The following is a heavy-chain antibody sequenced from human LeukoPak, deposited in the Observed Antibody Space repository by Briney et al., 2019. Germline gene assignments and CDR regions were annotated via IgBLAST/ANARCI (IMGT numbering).Heavy chain of an antibody. CDR2: ISYDGSNK. D-gene: IGHD5-12*01. V-gene: IGHV3-30-3*01. CDR1: GFTLSSYA. J-gene: IGHJ4*02. CDR3: ARGRHSGYDKIFDY. Sequence: PGRSLRLSCAASGFTLSSYAMHWVRQAPGKGLEWVAVISYDGSNKYYADSVKGRFTISRDNSKNTLYLQMNSLRAEDTAVYYCARGRHSGYDKIFDYWGQGTLATVSS.